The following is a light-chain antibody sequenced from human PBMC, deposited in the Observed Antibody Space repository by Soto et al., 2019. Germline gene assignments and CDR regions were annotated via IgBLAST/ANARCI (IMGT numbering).Light chain of an antibody. J-gene: IGLJ1*01. CDR3: CSSTNTDTRI. CDR1: SSDIGNYNY. Sequence: QSALTQPASVSGSPGQSITISCTGTSSDIGNYNYVSWYQQHPGRAPKLMIYDVSNRPSGVSYRFSGSKSGNTASLTISGLQAEDEADYYCCSSTNTDTRIFGTGTKVTVL. V-gene: IGLV2-14*03. CDR2: DVS.